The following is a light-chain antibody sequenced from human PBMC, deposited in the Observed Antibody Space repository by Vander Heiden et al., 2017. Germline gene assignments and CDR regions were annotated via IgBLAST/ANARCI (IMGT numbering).Light chain of an antibody. CDR3: QQSYSTPDT. Sequence: DIQMTQSPSSLSASVGDRVTITCRASQSISSYLNWYQQKPGKAPKLLIYAASRLQSGVPSRFSGSGSGTDFTLTISSLQPEDVATYYCQQSYSTPDTFGQGTKLEIK. J-gene: IGKJ2*01. CDR2: AAS. CDR1: QSISSY. V-gene: IGKV1-39*01.